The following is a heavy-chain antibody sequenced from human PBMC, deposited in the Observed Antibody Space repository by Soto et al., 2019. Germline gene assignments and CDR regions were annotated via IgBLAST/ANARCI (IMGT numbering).Heavy chain of an antibody. CDR2: IKQDGTEK. J-gene: IGHJ3*02. V-gene: IGHV3-7*01. CDR3: ARGDTPMITGMDSFDI. CDR1: GFTFSRYW. Sequence: LRLSCAASGFTFSRYWINWVRQAPWKGLEWVANIKQDGTEKNYVDSVKGRFTISRDNARNSLYLQMDSLRAEDTAVYFCARGDTPMITGMDSFDIWGQGTMVTVSS. D-gene: IGHD5-18*01.